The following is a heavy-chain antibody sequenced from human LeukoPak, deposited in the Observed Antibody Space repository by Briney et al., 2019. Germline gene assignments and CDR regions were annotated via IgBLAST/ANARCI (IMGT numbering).Heavy chain of an antibody. CDR1: GFTFSSYS. D-gene: IGHD3-10*02. CDR2: ISSSSSYI. Sequence: GGSLRLSCAASGFTFSSYSMNWVRQAPGKGLEWVSSISSSSSYIYYADSVKGRFTISRDNAKNSLYLQMNSLRAEDTAVYYCARDRLDHVGAFDIWGQGTMVTVSS. J-gene: IGHJ3*02. V-gene: IGHV3-21*01. CDR3: ARDRLDHVGAFDI.